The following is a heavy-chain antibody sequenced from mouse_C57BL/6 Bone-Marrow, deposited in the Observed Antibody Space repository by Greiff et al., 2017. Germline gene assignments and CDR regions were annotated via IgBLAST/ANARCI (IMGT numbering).Heavy chain of an antibody. V-gene: IGHV1-9*01. CDR1: GYTLTGYG. CDR3: AREGGFAY. Sequence: VQLVESGAELMKPAASVKLSCKATGYTLTGYGIEWVKQRPGHGLEWIGEILPGSGSTNYNEKFKGKATFTATTSSHTAYLLLSSLTPEDSAIFFCAREGGFAYWGQGTLVTGSA. J-gene: IGHJ3*01. CDR2: ILPGSGST.